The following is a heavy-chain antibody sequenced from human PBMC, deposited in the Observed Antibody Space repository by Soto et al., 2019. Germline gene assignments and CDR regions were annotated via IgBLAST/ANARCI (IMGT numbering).Heavy chain of an antibody. CDR3: AGWGYYYYYGMDV. CDR1: GGSISSGGYS. J-gene: IGHJ6*02. CDR2: IYHSGST. Sequence: SETLSLTCAVSGGSISSGGYSWSWIRQPPGKGLEWIGYIYHSGSTYYNPSLKSRVTISVDRSKNQFSLKLSSVTAADTAVYYCAGWGYYYYYGMDVWGQGTTVTVSS. D-gene: IGHD6-19*01. V-gene: IGHV4-30-2*02.